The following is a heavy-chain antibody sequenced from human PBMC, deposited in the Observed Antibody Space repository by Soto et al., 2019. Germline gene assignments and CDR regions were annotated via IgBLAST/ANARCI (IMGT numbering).Heavy chain of an antibody. CDR1: GGSLSSGSYY. D-gene: IGHD2-15*01. J-gene: IGHJ4*02. CDR2: IYYSGST. Sequence: KASETLSLTCAVSGGSLSSGSYYWSWIRQRPGKGLEWIGYIYYSGSTSYNPSLKSRLDMAIDASKSQFPLSLSSMTAADKAVYYCARGGGYDSFDFWGQGIQVTAPQ. V-gene: IGHV4-31*11. CDR3: ARGGGYDSFDF.